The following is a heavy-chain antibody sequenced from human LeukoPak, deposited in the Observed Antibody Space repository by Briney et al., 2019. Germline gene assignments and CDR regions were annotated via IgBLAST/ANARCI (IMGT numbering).Heavy chain of an antibody. Sequence: GRCLRLSCAASGFSLSGYWMGWVRQAPGEGMGWVSCINEDASIITYADSVKGRFIISRDNTKNSLYLQMNSLRAEDTAVYYCVRDLILVWTPGDDFDFWGQGTLVTVSS. CDR1: GFSLSGYW. D-gene: IGHD3-16*01. J-gene: IGHJ4*02. CDR3: VRDLILVWTPGDDFDF. CDR2: INEDASII. V-gene: IGHV3-74*01.